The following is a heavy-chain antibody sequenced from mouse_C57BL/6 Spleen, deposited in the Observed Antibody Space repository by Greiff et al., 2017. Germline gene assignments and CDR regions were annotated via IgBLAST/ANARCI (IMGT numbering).Heavy chain of an antibody. J-gene: IGHJ3*01. CDR1: GFTFSDYG. CDR3: ASETAQATFAY. D-gene: IGHD3-2*02. CDR2: ISSGSSTI. Sequence: EVQVEESGGGLVKPGGSLKLSCAASGFTFSDYGMHWVRQAPEKGLEWVAYISSGSSTIYYADTVKGRFTISRDNAKNTLFLQMTRLRSEDTAMYYCASETAQATFAYWGQGTLVTVSA. V-gene: IGHV5-17*01.